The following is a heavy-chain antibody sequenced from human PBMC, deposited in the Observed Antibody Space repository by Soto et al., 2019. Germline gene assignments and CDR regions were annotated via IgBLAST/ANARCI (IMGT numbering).Heavy chain of an antibody. Sequence: PSETRCLTCTVSGGSISSSSYYWGCIRQPPGKGLEWIASLYSSGSTYYNPSLKSRVTISVDTSKNQFSLKLSSVTAADTAVYYCARLRSIAAAADYYYYYMDVWGKGTTGTVSS. V-gene: IGHV4-39*01. CDR1: GGSISSSSYY. J-gene: IGHJ6*03. CDR2: LYSSGST. D-gene: IGHD6-13*01. CDR3: ARLRSIAAAADYYYYYMDV.